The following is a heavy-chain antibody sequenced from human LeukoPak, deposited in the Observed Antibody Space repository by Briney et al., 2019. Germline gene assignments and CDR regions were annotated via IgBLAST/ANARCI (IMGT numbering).Heavy chain of an antibody. Sequence: ASVKVSCKASGGTFSSYAISWVRQAPGQRLEWMGRIIPIFGTANYAQKFQGRVTITTDESTSTAYMELSSLRSEDTAVYYCAREVDIVATGPGWFDPWGQGTLVAVSS. V-gene: IGHV1-69*05. CDR3: AREVDIVATGPGWFDP. CDR2: IIPIFGTA. J-gene: IGHJ5*02. CDR1: GGTFSSYA. D-gene: IGHD5-12*01.